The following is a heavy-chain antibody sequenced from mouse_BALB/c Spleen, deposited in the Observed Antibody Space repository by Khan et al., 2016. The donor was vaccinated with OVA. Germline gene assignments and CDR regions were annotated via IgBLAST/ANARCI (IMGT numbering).Heavy chain of an antibody. Sequence: VQLKESGPGLVKPSQSLSLTCTVTGYSITTDYAWNWIRQFPGNKLEWMGYIGYRGSTSYNPSLKSRISITRDTSKNQFFLQLNSVTTEDTATFDCARLGPRLSYGGQGTLVTVSA. D-gene: IGHD4-1*01. J-gene: IGHJ3*01. CDR2: IGYRGST. CDR3: ARLGPRLSY. CDR1: GYSITTDYA. V-gene: IGHV3-2*02.